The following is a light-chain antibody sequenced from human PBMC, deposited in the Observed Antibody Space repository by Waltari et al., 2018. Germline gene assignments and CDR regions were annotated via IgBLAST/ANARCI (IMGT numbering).Light chain of an antibody. CDR3: SSYTSSNTVV. CDR1: SNAVASNS. CDR2: DVT. J-gene: IGLJ3*02. V-gene: IGLV2-14*01. Sequence: QSALTQPASVSGSPGQSITISCTGTSNAVASNSVSWYQQHPGKAPKLMIYDVTKRPSGVSNRFSGSKSGNTASLTISGLQAEDEADYHCSSYTSSNTVVFGGGTKLTVL.